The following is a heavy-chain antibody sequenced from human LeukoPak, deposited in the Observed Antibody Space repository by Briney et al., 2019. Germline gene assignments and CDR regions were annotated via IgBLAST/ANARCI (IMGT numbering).Heavy chain of an antibody. CDR2: IYHSGST. D-gene: IGHD2-15*01. V-gene: IGHV4-38-2*02. CDR1: NYSISSDYY. J-gene: IGHJ4*02. CDR3: ARVGSIVVVVAAKI. Sequence: SETLSLTCTVSNYSISSDYYWGWIRQPPGKGLEWIGSIYHSGSTYYNPSLKSRVTISVDTSKNQFSLKLSSVTAADTAVYYCARVGSIVVVVAAKIWGQGTLVTVSS.